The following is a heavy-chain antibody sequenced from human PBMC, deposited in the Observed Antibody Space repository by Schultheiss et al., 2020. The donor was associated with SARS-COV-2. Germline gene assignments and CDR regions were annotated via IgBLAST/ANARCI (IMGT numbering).Heavy chain of an antibody. D-gene: IGHD3-10*01. Sequence: SQTLSLTCTVSGGSVSSGSYYWSWIRQPPGKGLEWIGYIYYSGSTNYNPSLKSRVTISVDTSKNQFSLKLSSVTAADTAVYYCAKAYYYGSGSYCMDVWGQGTTVTVSS. CDR1: GGSVSSGSYY. CDR3: AKAYYYGSGSYCMDV. J-gene: IGHJ6*02. CDR2: IYYSGST. V-gene: IGHV4-61*01.